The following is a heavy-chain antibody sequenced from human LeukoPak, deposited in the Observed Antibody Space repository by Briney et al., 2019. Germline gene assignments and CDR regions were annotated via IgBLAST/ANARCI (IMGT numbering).Heavy chain of an antibody. Sequence: GTLRLSCAASGFTFSSHGMNWVRQAPGKGLEWVSGIGGSGGFITYYADSVKGRFTISRDNYKNTLYLLMSSLRAEDTAVYYCARTGYRSGWSLDYWGQGSLVSVSS. J-gene: IGHJ4*02. CDR1: GFTFSSHG. CDR3: ARTGYRSGWSLDY. V-gene: IGHV3-23*01. D-gene: IGHD6-19*01. CDR2: IGGSGGFIT.